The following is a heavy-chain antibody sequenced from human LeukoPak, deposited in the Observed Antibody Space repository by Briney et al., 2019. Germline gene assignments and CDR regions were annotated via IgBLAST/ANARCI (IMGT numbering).Heavy chain of an antibody. V-gene: IGHV3-74*01. CDR3: ARGKYYYGSGSYGYWFDP. Sequence: PGGSLRLSCAASGFTFSSYWMHWVRHAPGKGLVWVSRINTDGSSTSYADSVKGRFTISRDNAKNTLNLQMNSLRAEDTAVYYCARGKYYYGSGSYGYWFDPWGQGTLVTVSS. D-gene: IGHD3-10*01. J-gene: IGHJ5*02. CDR2: INTDGSST. CDR1: GFTFSSYW.